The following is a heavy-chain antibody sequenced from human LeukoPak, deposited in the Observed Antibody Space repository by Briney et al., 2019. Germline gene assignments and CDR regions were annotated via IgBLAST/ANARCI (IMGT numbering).Heavy chain of an antibody. CDR3: AKDLAFVVVPAATSDSSGYAFDY. D-gene: IGHD2-2*01. CDR2: ISGSGGST. J-gene: IGHJ4*02. Sequence: GGFLRLSCAASGFTFSSYAMSWVRQAPGKGLEWVSAISGSGGSTYYADSVKGRFTISRDNSKNTLYLQMNSLRAEDTAVYYCAKDLAFVVVPAATSDSSGYAFDYWGQGTLVTVSS. V-gene: IGHV3-23*01. CDR1: GFTFSSYA.